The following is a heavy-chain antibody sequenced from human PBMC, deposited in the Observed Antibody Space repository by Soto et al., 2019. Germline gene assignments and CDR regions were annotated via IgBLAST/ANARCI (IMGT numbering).Heavy chain of an antibody. J-gene: IGHJ4*02. CDR2: ISYDGSNK. D-gene: IGHD3-3*01. V-gene: IGHV3-30*18. CDR1: GFTFSSYV. Sequence: PGGSLRLSCAASGFTFSSYVMHGVRQAPGKGLEWVAVISYDGSNKYYADSVKGRFTISRDNSKNTLYLQMNSLRAEDTAVYYCAKDPDVLRFLECPDYWGQGTLVTVSS. CDR3: AKDPDVLRFLECPDY.